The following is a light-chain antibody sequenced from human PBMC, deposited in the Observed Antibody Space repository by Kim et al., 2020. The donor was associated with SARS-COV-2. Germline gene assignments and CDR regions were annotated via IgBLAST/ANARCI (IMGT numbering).Light chain of an antibody. CDR3: AAWDDSLSGWV. J-gene: IGLJ3*02. CDR1: RSNIGSNS. V-gene: IGLV1-47*02. Sequence: GERVTIACSGSRSNIGSNSVNWYQPLPGTAPELLIYSNNQRPSGVPDRFSGSKSGTSASLAISGLRSEDEADYYCAAWDDSLSGWVFGGGTQLTVL. CDR2: SNN.